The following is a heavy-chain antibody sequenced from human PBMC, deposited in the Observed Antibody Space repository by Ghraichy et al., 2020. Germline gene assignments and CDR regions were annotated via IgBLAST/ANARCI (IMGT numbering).Heavy chain of an antibody. CDR3: ARYSSNSYDDAFDS. J-gene: IGHJ3*01. CDR1: GGSFSDYF. D-gene: IGHD6-13*01. CDR2: INLVETT. Sequence: SETLSLTCAVFGGSFSDYFWSWSGSPPGRGLGWIGEINLVETTKNNPSLKSRVPISVDRSKTQFSLKLNFVIAADTAVYYCARYSSNSYDDAFDSWGRGTLVTVSS. V-gene: IGHV4-34*01.